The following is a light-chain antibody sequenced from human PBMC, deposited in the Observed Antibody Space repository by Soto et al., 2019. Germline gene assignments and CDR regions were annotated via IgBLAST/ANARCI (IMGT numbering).Light chain of an antibody. CDR2: KAS. J-gene: IGKJ1*01. Sequence: DIQMTQSPSTLSASVGDRVTITFRASQSISSWLAWYQQKPVKAPKLLIYKASSLESGVPSRFSGSGSGTEFTLTISSLQPDDFATDYCQQYNSYRRTFGQGTKVEIK. CDR3: QQYNSYRRT. CDR1: QSISSW. V-gene: IGKV1-5*03.